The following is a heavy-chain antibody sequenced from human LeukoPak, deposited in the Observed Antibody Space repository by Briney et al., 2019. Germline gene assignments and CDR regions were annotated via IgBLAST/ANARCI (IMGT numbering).Heavy chain of an antibody. J-gene: IGHJ6*03. CDR2: ISYDGSNK. CDR1: GFTFSSYA. V-gene: IGHV3-30-3*01. CDR3: ARDRGIAAAGTGYYYYYYMDV. Sequence: GGSLRLSCAASGFTFSSYAMHWVRQAPGEGLEWVAVISYDGSNKYYADSVKGRFTISRDNSKNTLYLQMNSLRAEDTAVYYCARDRGIAAAGTGYYYYYYMDVWGKGTTVTVSS. D-gene: IGHD6-13*01.